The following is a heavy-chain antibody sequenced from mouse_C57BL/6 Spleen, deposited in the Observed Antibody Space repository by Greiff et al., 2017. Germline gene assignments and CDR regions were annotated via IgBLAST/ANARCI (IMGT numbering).Heavy chain of an antibody. J-gene: IGHJ1*03. Sequence: QVQLQQSGPGLVQPSQSLSITCTVSGFSLPSYGVHWVRQSPGKGLEWLGVIWSGGSTDYNAAFMSRLSITKDNSKSQVFFKMNRLQADDTAIYYCAEERYGSSYGYFDVWGTGTTGTVSS. D-gene: IGHD1-1*01. CDR2: IWSGGST. V-gene: IGHV2-5*01. CDR1: GFSLPSYG. CDR3: AEERYGSSYGYFDV.